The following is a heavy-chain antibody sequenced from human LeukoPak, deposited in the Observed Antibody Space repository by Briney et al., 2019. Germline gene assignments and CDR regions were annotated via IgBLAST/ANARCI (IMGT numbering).Heavy chain of an antibody. J-gene: IGHJ4*02. V-gene: IGHV1-69*04. CDR3: ASGGTTFDY. CDR1: GGTFSSYA. CDR2: IIPIFGIA. Sequence: SVKVSCKASGGTFSSYAISWVRQAPGQGLEWMGRIIPIFGIANYAQKFQGRVTITAGKSTSTAYMELSSLRSEDTAVYYCASGGTTFDYWGQGTLVTVSS. D-gene: IGHD1-14*01.